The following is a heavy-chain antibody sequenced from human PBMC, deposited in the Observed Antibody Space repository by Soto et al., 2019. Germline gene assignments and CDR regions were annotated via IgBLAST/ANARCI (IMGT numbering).Heavy chain of an antibody. J-gene: IGHJ1*01. V-gene: IGHV4-61*01. CDR2: IYYSGIT. CDR3: ARGVFKGLTLIVALIPY. CDR1: AGLPSPDRYY. D-gene: IGHD3-22*01. Sequence: SQAFPDPSTGSAGLPSPDRYYLCWIRQPTGKGLEWIGYIYYSGITNYNPSLKSRVTISVDTSKNQFSLKLSSVTAADTAVYYCARGVFKGLTLIVALIPYWGHGPLVT.